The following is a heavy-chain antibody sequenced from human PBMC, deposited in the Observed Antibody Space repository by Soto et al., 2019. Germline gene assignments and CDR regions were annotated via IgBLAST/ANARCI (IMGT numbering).Heavy chain of an antibody. CDR2: IYYSGST. CDR1: GGSISSGGYY. J-gene: IGHJ5*02. D-gene: IGHD4-4*01. Sequence: QVQLQESGPGLVKPSQTLSLTCTVSGGSISSGGYYWSWIRQHPGKGLEWIGYIYYSGSTYYNPSLKSRVTISVDTSKNQFSLKLSSVTAADTSVYYCARERNSNYFENGYNWCDPWGQGTLVTVSS. CDR3: ARERNSNYFENGYNWCDP. V-gene: IGHV4-31*03.